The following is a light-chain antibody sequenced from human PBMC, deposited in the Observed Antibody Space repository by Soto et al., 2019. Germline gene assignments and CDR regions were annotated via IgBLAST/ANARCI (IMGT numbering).Light chain of an antibody. V-gene: IGKV3-20*01. CDR2: GAS. Sequence: EIVLTQSPGTLSLSPGEGATLSFRASQSVSSSYLAWYQQKPGQAPRLLIYGASSRATGIPDRFSGSGSGTDFTLTISRLEPEDFAVYYCQQSGSSSWTFGQATKVDI. J-gene: IGKJ1*01. CDR3: QQSGSSSWT. CDR1: QSVSSSY.